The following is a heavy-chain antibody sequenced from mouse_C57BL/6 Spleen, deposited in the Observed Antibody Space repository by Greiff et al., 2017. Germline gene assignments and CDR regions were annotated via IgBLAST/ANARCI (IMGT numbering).Heavy chain of an antibody. Sequence: EVMLVESGGGLVKPGGSLKLSCAASGFTFSSYAMSWVRQTPEKRLGWVATISDGGSYTYYPDNVKGRFTISRDNAKNNLYLQMSHLKSEDTAMYYCAREGNYVFDYWGQGTTLTVSS. CDR1: GFTFSSYA. CDR2: ISDGGSYT. V-gene: IGHV5-4*01. J-gene: IGHJ2*01. CDR3: AREGNYVFDY. D-gene: IGHD2-1*01.